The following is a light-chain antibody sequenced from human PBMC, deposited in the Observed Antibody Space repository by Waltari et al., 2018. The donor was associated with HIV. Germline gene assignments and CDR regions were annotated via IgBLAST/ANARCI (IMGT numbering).Light chain of an antibody. CDR1: RSNIGAGYN. CDR3: QSYDRSLSGWV. Sequence: QSVLTQPPSVSGAPGQRVTISCTGSRSNIGAGYNVQWYQQVPGTAPKLLIYGNSNRPSGVPDRFSGSKSGTSASLAITGLQAEDEADYYCQSYDRSLSGWVFGGGTKLTVL. J-gene: IGLJ3*02. V-gene: IGLV1-40*01. CDR2: GNS.